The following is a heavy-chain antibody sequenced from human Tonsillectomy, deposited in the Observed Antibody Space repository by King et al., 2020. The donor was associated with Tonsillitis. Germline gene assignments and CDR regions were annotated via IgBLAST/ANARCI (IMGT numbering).Heavy chain of an antibody. D-gene: IGHD3-10*01. J-gene: IGHJ4*02. V-gene: IGHV3-15*07. CDR3: TADPPGGSPLFDY. Sequence: EVQLVESGGGLVKPGGSLRLSCVASGFTFSDAWVNWVRQAPGKGLEWVGRVKSEAAGGTIDYAAPVKGRFTVSRDDSEKTMYLQMNSLETEDTAVYYCTADPPGGSPLFDYWGQGILVTGSS. CDR1: GFTFSDAW. CDR2: VKSEAAGGTI.